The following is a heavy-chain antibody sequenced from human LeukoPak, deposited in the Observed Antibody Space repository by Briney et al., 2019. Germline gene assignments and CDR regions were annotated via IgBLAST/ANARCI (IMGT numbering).Heavy chain of an antibody. J-gene: IGHJ4*01. V-gene: IGHV3-23*01. CDR3: AKASNIFYSSSCDY. Sequence: PGGSLRLSCVASGFTFSSYAMSWVRQAPGKGLEWVSAISGSGGSTYYADSVKGRFTISRDNSKNTLYLQMNSLRAEDTAVYYCAKASNIFYSSSCDYWGHGTLVTVSS. CDR2: ISGSGGST. D-gene: IGHD6-6*01. CDR1: GFTFSSYA.